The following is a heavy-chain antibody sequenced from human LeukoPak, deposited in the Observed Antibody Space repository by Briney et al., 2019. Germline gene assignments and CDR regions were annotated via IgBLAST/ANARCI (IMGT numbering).Heavy chain of an antibody. J-gene: IGHJ4*02. CDR1: GDSISSYH. Sequence: SETLSLTCTVSGDSISSYHWTWIRQSPGRGLEWIGYMYYSGDSNYNPSLKSRVTISLDTSNNQFSLKLSSVTAADMAIYYCATYTRHCSGGTCYSIDYWGQGTLVTVSS. D-gene: IGHD2-15*01. CDR2: MYYSGDS. CDR3: ATYTRHCSGGTCYSIDY. V-gene: IGHV4-59*08.